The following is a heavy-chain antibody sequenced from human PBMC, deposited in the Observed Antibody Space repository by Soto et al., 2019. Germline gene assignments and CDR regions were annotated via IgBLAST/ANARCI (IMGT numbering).Heavy chain of an antibody. J-gene: IGHJ4*01. CDR3: AVWSALTQYYFDS. Sequence: KTSETLSLTCAVSGASFSGTYWSWIRQAPGKGLEWIVYAYHSRTTVYNPSLKIRVSISVDTSKKRVSLRLNSVTAADTAVYYCAVWSALTQYYFDSWGHGTLVTVSS. CDR2: AYHSRTT. V-gene: IGHV4-59*13. CDR1: GASFSGTY. D-gene: IGHD3-3*01.